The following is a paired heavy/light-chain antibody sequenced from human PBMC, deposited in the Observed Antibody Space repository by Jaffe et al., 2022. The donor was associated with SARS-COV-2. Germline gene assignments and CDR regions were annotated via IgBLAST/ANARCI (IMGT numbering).Light chain of an antibody. CDR2: GAS. CDR1: QSVNNNQ. Sequence: EIVLMQSPGTLSLSPGDRATLSCRASQSVNNNQLAWYQQKPGQSPTLLIFGASSRATGIPDRFSGGGSGTDFTLTVSRLEPEDFAVYFCQQYGSSPWTFGQGTKVELK. CDR3: QQYGSSPWT. J-gene: IGKJ1*01. V-gene: IGKV3-20*01.
Heavy chain of an antibody. V-gene: IGHV4-31*03. Sequence: QVQLQESGPGLVKPSQALSLICTVSDDSISTGGYFWNWIRQHPGKGLEWIGYIYYSGSTYYNPSLKSRVIISFDTSRNHFSLRLNSVTVADTAVYFCARSLYISGSYYNGMDVWGQGITVTVSS. CDR3: ARSLYISGSYYNGMDV. CDR2: IYYSGST. CDR1: DDSISTGGYF. J-gene: IGHJ6*02. D-gene: IGHD3-16*02.